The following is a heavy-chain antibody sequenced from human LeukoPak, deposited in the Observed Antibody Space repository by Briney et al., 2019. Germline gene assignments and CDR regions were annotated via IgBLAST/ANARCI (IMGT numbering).Heavy chain of an antibody. V-gene: IGHV3-33*01. CDR1: GFTFSSYG. J-gene: IGHJ4*02. D-gene: IGHD1-26*01. CDR2: IWYDGSNK. Sequence: GGSLRLSCAASGFTFSSYGMHWVRQAPGKGLEWVAVIWYDGSNKYYADSVKGRFTISRDNSKNTLYLQMNSLRAEDTAVYYCARDWDGSYFPLADYWGQGTLVTVSS. CDR3: ARDWDGSYFPLADY.